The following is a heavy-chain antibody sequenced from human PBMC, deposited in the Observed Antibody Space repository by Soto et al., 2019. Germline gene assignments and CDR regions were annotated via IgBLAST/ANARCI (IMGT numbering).Heavy chain of an antibody. V-gene: IGHV1-46*01. CDR2: INPSGGST. D-gene: IGHD3-22*01. Sequence: ASVKVSCKASGYTFTIYYMHWVRQSPLQWRDWMGIINPSGGSTSYAQKFQGRVTMTRDTSTSTVYMELSSLRSEDTAVYYCARDLEGPRPTGDGYYYLIGYWGQGTLVTVSS. J-gene: IGHJ4*02. CDR1: GYTFTIYY. CDR3: ARDLEGPRPTGDGYYYLIGY.